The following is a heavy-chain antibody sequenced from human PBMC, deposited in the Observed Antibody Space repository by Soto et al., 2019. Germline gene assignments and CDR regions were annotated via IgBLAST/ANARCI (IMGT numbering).Heavy chain of an antibody. Sequence: AASVKVSCKASGGTFSSYAISWARQAPGQGLEWMGGIIPIFGTANYAQKFQGRVTITADESTSTAYMELSSLRSEDTAVYYCATILYSGSYLDYWGQGTLVTVSS. CDR3: ATILYSGSYLDY. V-gene: IGHV1-69*13. D-gene: IGHD1-26*01. CDR1: GGTFSSYA. CDR2: IIPIFGTA. J-gene: IGHJ4*02.